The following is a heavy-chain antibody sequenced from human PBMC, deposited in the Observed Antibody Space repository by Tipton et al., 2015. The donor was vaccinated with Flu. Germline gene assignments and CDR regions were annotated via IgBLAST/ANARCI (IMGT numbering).Heavy chain of an antibody. V-gene: IGHV4-39*07. CDR2: IYYSGST. J-gene: IGHJ4*02. Sequence: TLSLTCTVSGGSISSYYWGWIRQPPGKGLEWIGSIYYSGSTYYNPSLKSRVTITVDTSKNQFSLKLSSVTAADTAMYYCARDTIFGVAHWGQGTLVTVSS. CDR1: GGSISSYY. D-gene: IGHD3-3*01. CDR3: ARDTIFGVAH.